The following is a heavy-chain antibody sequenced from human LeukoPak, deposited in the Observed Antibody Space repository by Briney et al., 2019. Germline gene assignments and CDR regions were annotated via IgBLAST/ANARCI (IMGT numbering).Heavy chain of an antibody. V-gene: IGHV1-2*02. J-gene: IGHJ4*02. Sequence: ASVKVSCKASGYTFTGYYIHWLRQAPGQGREWMGWINPNSGGTNYAQKFQGRVTLTSDTSISTAYMELSRLTSDDTAVYYCARDRSVAGGTVDCWGQGNLVTVSS. CDR1: GYTFTGYY. CDR2: INPNSGGT. CDR3: ARDRSVAGGTVDC. D-gene: IGHD6-19*01.